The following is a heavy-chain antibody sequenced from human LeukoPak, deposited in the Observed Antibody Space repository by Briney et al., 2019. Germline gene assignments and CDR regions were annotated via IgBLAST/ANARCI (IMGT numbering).Heavy chain of an antibody. Sequence: GGSLRLSCAASGFTFSNAWMSWVRQAPGKGLEWVGRIKSKTDGGTTDYAAPVKGRFTISRDDSKNTLYPQMNSLKTEDTAVYYCTTSEYYDFWSGYLAQRNYYYYGMDVWGQGTTVTVSS. V-gene: IGHV3-15*01. D-gene: IGHD3-3*01. CDR1: GFTFSNAW. J-gene: IGHJ6*02. CDR2: IKSKTDGGTT. CDR3: TTSEYYDFWSGYLAQRNYYYYGMDV.